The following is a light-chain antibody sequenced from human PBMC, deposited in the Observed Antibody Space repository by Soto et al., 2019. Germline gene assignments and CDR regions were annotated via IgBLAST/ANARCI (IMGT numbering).Light chain of an antibody. Sequence: EIVLTQSPGTLSLSPGERATLSCRASQSVSSSYLAWYQQRPGQAPRLLIYGTSSRATAIPGRFSGSGSGTDFTLTISRLEPEDFAVYYCQQYNNWPPWTFGQGTKV. CDR3: QQYNNWPPWT. J-gene: IGKJ1*01. V-gene: IGKV3-20*01. CDR1: QSVSSSY. CDR2: GTS.